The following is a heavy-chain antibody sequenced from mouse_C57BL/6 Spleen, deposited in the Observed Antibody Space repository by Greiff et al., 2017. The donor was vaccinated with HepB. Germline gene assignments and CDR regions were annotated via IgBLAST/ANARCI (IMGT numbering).Heavy chain of an antibody. CDR2: INPYNGGT. J-gene: IGHJ3*01. D-gene: IGHD4-1*01. Sequence: EVQLQQSGPVLVKPGASVKMSCKASGYTFTDYYMNWVKQSHGKSLEWIGVINPYNGGTSYNQKFKGKATLTVDKSSSTAYMELTSLTSEDSAVYYCARSELGRFAYWGQGTLVTVSA. CDR3: ARSELGRFAY. V-gene: IGHV1-19*01. CDR1: GYTFTDYY.